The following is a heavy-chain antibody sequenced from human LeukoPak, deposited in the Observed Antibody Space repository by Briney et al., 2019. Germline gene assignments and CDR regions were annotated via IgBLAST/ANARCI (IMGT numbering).Heavy chain of an antibody. CDR1: GYTSSSYD. J-gene: IGHJ6*02. Sequence: ASVKVSCKASGYTSSSYDINWVRQATGQGLEWMGWMNPNSGNTGYAQKFQGRVTMTRNTSISTAYMELSSLRSEDTAVYYCARISDYGYYYYGMDVWGQGTTVTVSS. CDR3: ARISDYGYYYYGMDV. V-gene: IGHV1-8*01. CDR2: MNPNSGNT. D-gene: IGHD4-17*01.